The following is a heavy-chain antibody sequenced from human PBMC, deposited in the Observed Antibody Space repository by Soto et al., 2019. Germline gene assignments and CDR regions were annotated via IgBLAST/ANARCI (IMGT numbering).Heavy chain of an antibody. J-gene: IGHJ3*02. Sequence: SETLSLTCAVSGGSISSGGYSWSWIRQPPGKGLEWIGYIYHSGSTYYNPSLKSRVTISVDRSKNQFSLKLSSVTAADTAVYYCARGYYYDSSGGDAFDIWGQGTMVPVSS. CDR3: ARGYYYDSSGGDAFDI. CDR2: IYHSGST. CDR1: GGSISSGGYS. V-gene: IGHV4-30-2*01. D-gene: IGHD3-22*01.